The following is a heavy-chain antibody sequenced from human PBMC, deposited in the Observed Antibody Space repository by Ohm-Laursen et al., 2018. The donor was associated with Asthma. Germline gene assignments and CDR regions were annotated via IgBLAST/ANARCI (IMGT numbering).Heavy chain of an antibody. CDR3: AKEGYSGYSFDY. J-gene: IGHJ4*02. CDR2: ISYDGSNR. D-gene: IGHD5-12*01. CDR1: GFTFSSYA. Sequence: SLRLSCAASGFTFSSYAMHWVRQAPGKGLEWVAVISYDGSNRYYADSVKGRFTISRDNSKNTLYLQMNSLRAEDTAVYYCAKEGYSGYSFDYWGQGTLVTVSS. V-gene: IGHV3-30-3*01.